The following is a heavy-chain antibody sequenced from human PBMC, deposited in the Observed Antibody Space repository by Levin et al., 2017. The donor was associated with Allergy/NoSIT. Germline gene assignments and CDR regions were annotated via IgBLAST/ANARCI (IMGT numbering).Heavy chain of an antibody. CDR1: GFTFSSYA. D-gene: IGHD5-18*01. CDR3: ARVMRGGYSYGDFDY. Sequence: GGSLRLSCAASGFTFSSYAMHWVRQAPGKGLEWVAVISYDGSNKYYADSVKGRFTISRDNSKNTLYLQMNSLRAEDTAVYYCARVMRGGYSYGDFDYWGQGTLVTVSS. V-gene: IGHV3-30-3*01. CDR2: ISYDGSNK. J-gene: IGHJ4*02.